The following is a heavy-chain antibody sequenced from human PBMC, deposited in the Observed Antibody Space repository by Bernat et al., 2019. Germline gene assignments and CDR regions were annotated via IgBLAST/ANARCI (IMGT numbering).Heavy chain of an antibody. CDR3: AHRRGGSGGDWSEGTYDY. Sequence: QITLKESGPTRVKPTQTLALTCTFSGFSLSSSGVGVGWIRQPPGKALEWLALIYWDDDNRYSPSLRSRLTITKDTSKNQVVLTMSDMDLVDTATYYCAHRRGGSGGDWSEGTYDYWGQGTLVTVSS. CDR2: IYWDDDN. V-gene: IGHV2-5*02. J-gene: IGHJ4*02. D-gene: IGHD6-19*01. CDR1: GFSLSSSGVG.